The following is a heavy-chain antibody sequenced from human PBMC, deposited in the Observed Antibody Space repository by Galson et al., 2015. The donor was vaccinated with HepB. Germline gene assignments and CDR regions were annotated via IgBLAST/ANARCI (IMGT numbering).Heavy chain of an antibody. Sequence: SLRLSCAASGFSFSTYAMSWVRQAPGKGLEGLSAISGNGDGTYYADSVRGRFTISRDNSRNTLYLEMDSLRAEDTAVYYCAKRIIGWYQMDYWGQGTLVTVSS. J-gene: IGHJ4*02. V-gene: IGHV3-23*01. CDR3: AKRIIGWYQMDY. CDR1: GFSFSTYA. CDR2: ISGNGDGT. D-gene: IGHD6-19*01.